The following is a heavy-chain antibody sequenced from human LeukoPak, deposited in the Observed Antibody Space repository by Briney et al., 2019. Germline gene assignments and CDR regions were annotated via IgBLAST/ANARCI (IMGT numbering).Heavy chain of an antibody. Sequence: GGSLRLSCAASGFTFSTYNMNWVREAPGKGLEWVSYISSSRSAIYYADSVKGRFTISRDNAKNSLYLQMNSLRDEDTAVYYCARATYYYDSSGYYVGLGFDYWGQGTLVTVSS. CDR2: ISSSRSAI. CDR3: ARATYYYDSSGYYVGLGFDY. J-gene: IGHJ4*02. D-gene: IGHD3-22*01. CDR1: GFTFSTYN. V-gene: IGHV3-48*02.